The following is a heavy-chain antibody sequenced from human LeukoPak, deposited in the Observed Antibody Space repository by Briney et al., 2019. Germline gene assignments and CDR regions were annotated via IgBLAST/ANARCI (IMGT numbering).Heavy chain of an antibody. CDR2: IRYDGSDK. J-gene: IGHJ4*02. D-gene: IGHD5-18*01. Sequence: GGSLRLSCAASGFTFSSYGMHWVRQAPGKGLEWVAFIRYDGSDKYYADSVTGRFTISRDNSKNTLYLQMNSLRAEDTAVYYCAQGTARRYSYGYFDYWGQGTLVTVSS. CDR3: AQGTARRYSYGYFDY. V-gene: IGHV3-30*02. CDR1: GFTFSSYG.